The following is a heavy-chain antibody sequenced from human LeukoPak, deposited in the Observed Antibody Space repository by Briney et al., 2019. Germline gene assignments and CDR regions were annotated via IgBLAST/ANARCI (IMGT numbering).Heavy chain of an antibody. CDR1: GGTFSSYA. V-gene: IGHV1-69*05. Sequence: SVKVSCKASGGTFSSYAISWVRQAPGQGLEWMGGIIPIFGTANYAQKFQGRVTITTDESTSTAYMELSSLRSEDTAVYYCARYSSSWSYAFDIWGQGTMVTVSS. J-gene: IGHJ3*02. CDR3: ARYSSSWSYAFDI. D-gene: IGHD6-13*01. CDR2: IIPIFGTA.